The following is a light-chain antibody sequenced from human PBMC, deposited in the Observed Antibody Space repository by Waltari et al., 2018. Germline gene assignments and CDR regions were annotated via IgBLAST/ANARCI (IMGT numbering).Light chain of an antibody. CDR3: QQADSFPRT. Sequence: DIQMTQSPSSVSASVGERVTITCRASQDIASWLAWYQHQPGKAPKLLIYAASSLQTGVPSRFSGSGSGTLFTLTISSLQPEDFATYYCQQADSFPRTFGQGTKLEI. J-gene: IGKJ2*01. CDR2: AAS. CDR1: QDIASW. V-gene: IGKV1-12*01.